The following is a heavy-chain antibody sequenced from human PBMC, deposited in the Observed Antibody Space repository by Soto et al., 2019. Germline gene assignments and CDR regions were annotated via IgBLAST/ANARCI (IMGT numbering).Heavy chain of an antibody. J-gene: IGHJ4*02. Sequence: SETLCLTCTVSGGSISSSSYYWSWIRQPPGKGLEWIGYIYYSGSTNYNPSLKSRVTISVDTSKNQFSLKLSSVTAADTAVYYCARDRTGYGDFDYWGQGTLVTVSS. CDR3: ARDRTGYGDFDY. D-gene: IGHD5-18*01. CDR2: IYYSGST. V-gene: IGHV4-61*01. CDR1: GGSISSSSYY.